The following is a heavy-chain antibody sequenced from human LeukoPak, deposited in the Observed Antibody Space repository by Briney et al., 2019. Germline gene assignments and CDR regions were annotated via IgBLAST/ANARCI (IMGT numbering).Heavy chain of an antibody. J-gene: IGHJ5*02. CDR2: ISWNSGST. Sequence: GGSLGLSCAASVFTFDDYVMHWVRQVPGKGLEWVSGISWNSGSTGYAGSVKGRFTMSRDNTKNSLYLQMNSLTPDDTALCYCVRGNFGPAQWFDPWGQGTLVTVSS. D-gene: IGHD3/OR15-3a*01. CDR1: VFTFDDYV. V-gene: IGHV3-9*01. CDR3: VRGNFGPAQWFDP.